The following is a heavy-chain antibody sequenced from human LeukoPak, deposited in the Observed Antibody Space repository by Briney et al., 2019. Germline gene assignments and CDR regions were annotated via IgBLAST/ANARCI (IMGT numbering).Heavy chain of an antibody. V-gene: IGHV4-34*01. J-gene: IGHJ5*02. Sequence: SETLSLTCAAYGGSFSGYYWSWIRQPPGKGLGWIGEINHSGSTNYNPSLKSRVTISVDRSKNQFSLKLSSVTAADTAVYYCARQEGLYCSSTSCYQGWFDPWGQGTLVTVSS. CDR2: INHSGST. D-gene: IGHD2-2*01. CDR3: ARQEGLYCSSTSCYQGWFDP. CDR1: GGSFSGYY.